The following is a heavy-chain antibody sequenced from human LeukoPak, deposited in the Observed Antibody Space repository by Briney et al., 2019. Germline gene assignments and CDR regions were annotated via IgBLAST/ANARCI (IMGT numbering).Heavy chain of an antibody. Sequence: PGGSLRLSCAASGFTFSNYGMHWVRQAPGKGLEWVAFIRYDGSNKYYADSVKGRFTISRDNSNNTLYLQMNSLRTEDTAVYYCAKDGGSGSIFPSMDVWGKGTTVTISS. J-gene: IGHJ6*03. V-gene: IGHV3-30*02. CDR3: AKDGGSGSIFPSMDV. D-gene: IGHD3-10*01. CDR2: IRYDGSNK. CDR1: GFTFSNYG.